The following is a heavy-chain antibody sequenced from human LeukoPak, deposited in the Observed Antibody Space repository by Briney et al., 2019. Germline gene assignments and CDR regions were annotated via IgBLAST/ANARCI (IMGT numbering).Heavy chain of an antibody. CDR2: ISAYNGNT. J-gene: IGHJ4*02. V-gene: IGHV1-18*01. Sequence: SVKVSCKASGYTFTSYGISRVRQAPGQGLEWMGWISAYNGNTNYAQKLQGRVTMTTDTSTSTAYMELRSLRSDDTAVYYCARVANDYVWGSYRYEFGYWGQGTLVTVSS. CDR3: ARVANDYVWGSYRYEFGY. D-gene: IGHD3-16*02. CDR1: GYTFTSYG.